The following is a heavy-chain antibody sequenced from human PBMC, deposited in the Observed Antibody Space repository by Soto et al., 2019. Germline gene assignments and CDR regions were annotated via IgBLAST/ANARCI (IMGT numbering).Heavy chain of an antibody. V-gene: IGHV4-59*01. D-gene: IGHD3-3*01. CDR3: ARANSYYDFWSGYSDYNWFDP. CDR2: IYYSGST. Sequence: KPRETLSLTGTDSGGSISSYYWSWIRQPPGKGLEWIGYIYYSGSTNYNPSLKSRVTISVDTSKNQFSLKLSSVTAADTAVYYCARANSYYDFWSGYSDYNWFDPWGQGTLVTVSS. CDR1: GGSISSYY. J-gene: IGHJ5*02.